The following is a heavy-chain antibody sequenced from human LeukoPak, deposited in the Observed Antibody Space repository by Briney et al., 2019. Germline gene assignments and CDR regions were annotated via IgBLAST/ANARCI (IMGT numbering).Heavy chain of an antibody. D-gene: IGHD6-13*01. J-gene: IGHJ4*02. CDR2: IYTSGST. V-gene: IGHV4-61*02. Sequence: PSETLSLTCTVSSGSISSSNYYWSWIRQPAGKGLEWIGRIYTSGSTNYNPSLKSRVTISVDTSKNQFSLKLSSVTAADTAVYYCARGIYPGIAAAGHFDYWGQGTLVTVSS. CDR3: ARGIYPGIAAAGHFDY. CDR1: SGSISSSNYY.